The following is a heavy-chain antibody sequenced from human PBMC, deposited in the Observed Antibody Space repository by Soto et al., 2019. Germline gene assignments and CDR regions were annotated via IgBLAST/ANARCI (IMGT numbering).Heavy chain of an antibody. CDR2: INTYGST. CDR1: GGSISNYY. Sequence: SETLSLTCTVSGGSISNYYWSWIRQPAGKGLEWIGRINTYGSTNYNPSLQSRVTMSVDTSKNQFSLRLTSVTAADTAVYYCARDLLLLRYFDCISPDWGQGTLVTVSS. D-gene: IGHD3-9*01. V-gene: IGHV4-4*07. J-gene: IGHJ4*02. CDR3: ARDLLLLRYFDCISPD.